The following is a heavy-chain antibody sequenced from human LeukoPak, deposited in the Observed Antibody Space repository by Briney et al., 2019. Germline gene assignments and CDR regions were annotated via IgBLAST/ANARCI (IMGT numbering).Heavy chain of an antibody. CDR2: IYYTGRA. CDR1: GGSISRYY. Sequence: SETLSLTCTVSGGSISRYYWSWIRQPPGTGLEWIGYIYYTGRADYNPSLKSRLTISIDTSRNQFSLQVSSVTAADTAVYYCARHGSDWSFDYWGQGTLVTVSS. D-gene: IGHD6-19*01. J-gene: IGHJ4*02. CDR3: ARHGSDWSFDY. V-gene: IGHV4-59*08.